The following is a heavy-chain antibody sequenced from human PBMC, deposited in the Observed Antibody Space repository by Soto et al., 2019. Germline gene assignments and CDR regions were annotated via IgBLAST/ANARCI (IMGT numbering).Heavy chain of an antibody. Sequence: PSETLSLTCPVAGGYISGYYWSWIRQPPGKGLEWIGYMYNTGSTVYNPSFKSRVTISVDTSKNQFSLKLNSVTAADTAVYYCARDLWGYCGTDCYPLDVWGQGTTVTVS. V-gene: IGHV4-59*01. D-gene: IGHD2-21*02. J-gene: IGHJ6*02. CDR3: ARDLWGYCGTDCYPLDV. CDR1: GGYISGYY. CDR2: MYNTGST.